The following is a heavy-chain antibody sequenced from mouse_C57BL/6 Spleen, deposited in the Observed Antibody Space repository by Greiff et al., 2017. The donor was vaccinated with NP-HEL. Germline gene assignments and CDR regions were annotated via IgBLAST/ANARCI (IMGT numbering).Heavy chain of an antibody. CDR2: IYPGDGDT. D-gene: IGHD2-3*01. CDR1: GYAFSSSW. J-gene: IGHJ2*01. V-gene: IGHV1-82*01. Sequence: LQQSGPELVKPGASVKISCKASGYAFSSSWMNWVKQRPGKGLEWIGRIYPGDGDTNYNGKFKGKATLTADKSSSTAYMQLSSLTSEDSAVYFCARSLYDGYPLDYWGQGTTLTVSS. CDR3: ARSLYDGYPLDY.